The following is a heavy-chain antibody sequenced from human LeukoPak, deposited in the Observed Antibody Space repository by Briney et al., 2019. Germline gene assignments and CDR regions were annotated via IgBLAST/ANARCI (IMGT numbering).Heavy chain of an antibody. CDR3: ARGGPGYDASGYYWGLDY. CDR2: IKQDGSEK. V-gene: IGHV3-7*01. Sequence: GGSLRLSCAASGFTFSSYWMSWVRQAPGKGLEWVANIKQDGSEKYYVDSVKGRFTISRDNAKNSVHLQMNSLRVEDTALYYCARGGPGYDASGYYWGLDYWGQGTLVTVSS. D-gene: IGHD3-22*01. J-gene: IGHJ4*02. CDR1: GFTFSSYW.